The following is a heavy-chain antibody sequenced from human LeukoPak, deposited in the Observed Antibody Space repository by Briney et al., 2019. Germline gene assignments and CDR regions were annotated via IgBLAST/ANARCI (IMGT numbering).Heavy chain of an antibody. Sequence: GGSLRLSCAASGFTFTSYAMTWVRQAPGKGLEWVGRIKSKTDGGTTDYAAPVKGRFTISRDDSKNTLYLQMNSLKTEDTAVYYCTTFSMIVVVVTDWGQGTLVTVSS. CDR3: TTFSMIVVVVTD. CDR2: IKSKTDGGTT. J-gene: IGHJ4*02. V-gene: IGHV3-15*01. CDR1: GFTFTSYA. D-gene: IGHD3-22*01.